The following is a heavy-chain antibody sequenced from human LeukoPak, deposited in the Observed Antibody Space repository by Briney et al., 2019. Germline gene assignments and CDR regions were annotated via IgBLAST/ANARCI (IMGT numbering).Heavy chain of an antibody. V-gene: IGHV3-23*01. CDR2: ISGSGDKT. D-gene: IGHD2-15*01. CDR1: GFSLSTYA. Sequence: PGGSLRLSCAASGFSLSTYAMSWVRQAPGGGLEWVAAISGSGDKTYHADSVKGRFTISKDNSENRLSLQMDSLRAEDTAVYFCAKDTTAWWYHRAYMNVWGKGTTVTVSS. CDR3: AKDTTAWWYHRAYMNV. J-gene: IGHJ6*03.